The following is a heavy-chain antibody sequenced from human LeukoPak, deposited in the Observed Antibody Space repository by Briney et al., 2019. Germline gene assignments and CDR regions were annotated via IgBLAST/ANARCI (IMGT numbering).Heavy chain of an antibody. Sequence: SQTLSLTCTVSGDSLINYYWSWIRQPPGKGLEWIGYIYYSGSTNYNPSLKSRVTMSVDTSKNQFSLHLSSVTAVDTAVYYCARDQWDQSSSPRGYRYWGQGSLVTVSS. CDR3: ARDQWDQSSSPRGYRY. J-gene: IGHJ4*02. V-gene: IGHV4-59*01. CDR2: IYYSGST. D-gene: IGHD6-13*01. CDR1: GDSLINYY.